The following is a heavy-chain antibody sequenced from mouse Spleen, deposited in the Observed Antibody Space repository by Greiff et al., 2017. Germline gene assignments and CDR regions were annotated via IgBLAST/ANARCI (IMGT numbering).Heavy chain of an antibody. D-gene: IGHD4-1*01. J-gene: IGHJ2*01. Sequence: QVTLKESGPGILQSSQTLSLTCSFSGFSLSTSGMGVSWIRQPSGKGLEWLAHIYWDDDKRYNPSLKSRLTISKDTSRNQVFLKITSVDTADTATYYCARSEGTGTFFDYWGQGTTLTVSS. CDR3: ARSEGTGTFFDY. V-gene: IGHV8-12*01. CDR1: GFSLSTSGMG. CDR2: IYWDDDK.